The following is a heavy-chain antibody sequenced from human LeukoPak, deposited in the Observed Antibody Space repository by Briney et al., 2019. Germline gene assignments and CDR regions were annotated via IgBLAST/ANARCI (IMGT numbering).Heavy chain of an antibody. D-gene: IGHD3-10*01. CDR3: AKERGAFSSYDY. Sequence: PGGSLRLSCAASGFTFSSYDMHWVRQGPGRGLEWVAVISPDGSGKFYADSVKGRFTISRDNPMNTLFLQMNSLRGDDTAVYYCAKERGAFSSYDYWGQGTLVTVSS. CDR1: GFTFSSYD. J-gene: IGHJ4*02. V-gene: IGHV3-30*18. CDR2: ISPDGSGK.